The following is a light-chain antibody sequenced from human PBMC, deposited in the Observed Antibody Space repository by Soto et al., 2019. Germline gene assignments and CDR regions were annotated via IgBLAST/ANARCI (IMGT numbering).Light chain of an antibody. V-gene: IGLV2-11*01. CDR1: SSDVGGYNY. Sequence: QSALTQPRSVSGSPGQSVTISCTGTSSDVGGYNYVSWYQEQPGKAPKLMIYDVSKRPSGVPDRFSGSKSGNTASLTISGLHAEEEADYYCCSYAGSYSYVFGTGTKLTVL. J-gene: IGLJ1*01. CDR2: DVS. CDR3: CSYAGSYSYV.